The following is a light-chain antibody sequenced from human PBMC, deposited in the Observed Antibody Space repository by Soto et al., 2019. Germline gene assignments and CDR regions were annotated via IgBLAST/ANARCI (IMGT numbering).Light chain of an antibody. CDR2: GAS. J-gene: IGKJ1*01. CDR1: QSVTSSY. V-gene: IGKV3-20*01. CDR3: QQYGSLSWT. Sequence: EIVLTQSPGNLSLSPGERATLSCRASQSVTSSYLAWYQQKAGQAPRLLIFGASGRATGIPDRFSGSGSGTDVTLTISRLEPEDVAGYYCQQYGSLSWTFGQGTKVDI.